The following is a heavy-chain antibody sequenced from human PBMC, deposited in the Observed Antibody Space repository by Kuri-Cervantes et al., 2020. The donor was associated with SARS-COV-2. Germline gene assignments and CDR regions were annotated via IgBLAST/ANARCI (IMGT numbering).Heavy chain of an antibody. CDR3: ARDLGRGYDYGMDV. CDR2: IWYDGSNK. D-gene: IGHD3-16*01. J-gene: IGHJ6*02. CDR1: AFTFSSYG. V-gene: IGHV3-33*01. Sequence: GGSLRLSCAASAFTFSSYGMHWVRQAPGKGLEWVAVIWYDGSNKYYADSVKGRFTISRDNAKNSLYLQMNSLRAEDTAVYYCARDLGRGYDYGMDVWGQGTTVTVSS.